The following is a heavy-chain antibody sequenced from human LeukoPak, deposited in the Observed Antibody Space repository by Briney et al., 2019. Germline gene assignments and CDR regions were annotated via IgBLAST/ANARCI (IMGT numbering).Heavy chain of an antibody. CDR3: ASHELGQHSQNWFDP. CDR1: GGSISSSSYY. J-gene: IGHJ5*02. CDR2: IYYSGST. Sequence: SETLSLTCTVSGGSISSSSYYWGWIRQPPGKGLEWIGSIYYSGSTYYNPSLKSRVTISVDTSKNQFSLKLSSVTAADTAVYYCASHELGQHSQNWFDPWGQGTLVTVSS. V-gene: IGHV4-39*07. D-gene: IGHD3-10*01.